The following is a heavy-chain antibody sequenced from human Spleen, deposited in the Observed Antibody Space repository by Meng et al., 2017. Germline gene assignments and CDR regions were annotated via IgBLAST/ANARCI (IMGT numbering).Heavy chain of an antibody. Sequence: GGSLRLSCAASGFTFNSYWMHWVRQVPGKGLLWVSRINGDGSATAYADSVKGRFTISRDNAKNTLSLQTNSLRAEDTAVYYCAKGPYYDSSGYTDYWGQGTLVTVSS. CDR2: INGDGSAT. V-gene: IGHV3-74*01. D-gene: IGHD3-22*01. CDR1: GFTFNSYW. J-gene: IGHJ4*02. CDR3: AKGPYYDSSGYTDY.